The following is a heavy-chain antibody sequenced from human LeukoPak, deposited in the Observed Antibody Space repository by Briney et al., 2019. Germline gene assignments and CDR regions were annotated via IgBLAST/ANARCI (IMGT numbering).Heavy chain of an antibody. CDR2: ISDDGSNE. Sequence: GGSLRLSCAASGFTFSSYAMHWVRQAPGKGLEWVASISDDGSNEYYADSVKGRFTISRDNSKNTLYLQMNSLRAEDTAVYYCATPKGGSGSHRAPLEYWGQGTLVTVST. CDR1: GFTFSSYA. D-gene: IGHD3-10*01. J-gene: IGHJ4*02. V-gene: IGHV3-30-3*01. CDR3: ATPKGGSGSHRAPLEY.